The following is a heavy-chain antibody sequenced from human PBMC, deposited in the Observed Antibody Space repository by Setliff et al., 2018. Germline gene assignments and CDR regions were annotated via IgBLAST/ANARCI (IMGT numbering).Heavy chain of an antibody. CDR3: TTGLRHGVPYFDL. CDR1: GYTFTDYY. Sequence: ASVKVSCKASGYTFTDYYMHWVQQAPGKGLEWMGRVDPEDGHTKYAEKFQGRITISSDMSLDIAHMELGSLTSEDTAVYYCTTGLRHGVPYFDLWGQGTLVTVSS. J-gene: IGHJ4*02. D-gene: IGHD3-10*01. V-gene: IGHV1-69-2*01. CDR2: VDPEDGHT.